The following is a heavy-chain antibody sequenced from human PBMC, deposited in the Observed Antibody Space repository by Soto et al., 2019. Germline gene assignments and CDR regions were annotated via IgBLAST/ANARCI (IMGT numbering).Heavy chain of an antibody. CDR1: GYSFTCYW. CDR3: ARSGVVPAAKPSNWFDP. J-gene: IGHJ5*02. Sequence: PGESLKISCKGSGYSFTCYWIGWVRQMPGKGLEWMGIIYPGDSDTRYSPSFQGQVTISADKSISTADLQWSSLKASDTAMYYCARSGVVPAAKPSNWFDPWGQGTLVTVSS. V-gene: IGHV5-51*01. CDR2: IYPGDSDT. D-gene: IGHD2-2*01.